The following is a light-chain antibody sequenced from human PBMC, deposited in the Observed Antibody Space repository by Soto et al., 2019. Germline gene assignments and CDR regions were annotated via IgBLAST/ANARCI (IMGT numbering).Light chain of an antibody. CDR3: SSYTSSSTYVV. V-gene: IGLV2-14*01. Sequence: QSALTQPASVSESPGQSITISCTGTSSDVGGYNYVSWYQQHPGKAPKLMIYDVSNRPSGVSNRFSGSKSGNTASLTISGLQAEDEAAYYCSSYTSSSTYVVFGGGTKLTVL. CDR2: DVS. CDR1: SSDVGGYNY. J-gene: IGLJ2*01.